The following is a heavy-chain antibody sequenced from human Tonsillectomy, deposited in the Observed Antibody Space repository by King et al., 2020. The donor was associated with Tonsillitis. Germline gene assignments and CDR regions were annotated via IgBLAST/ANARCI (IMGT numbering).Heavy chain of an antibody. J-gene: IGHJ6*03. V-gene: IGHV1-18*01. CDR3: ARGGKRGSSYYMDV. Sequence: QLVQSGAEVKKPGASVKVSCEASNYTFSSYGISWVRQAPGQGLEWMGWISAYNGNTNYAQKLLGRVTMTTDPSTSTAYIDLRSLRSDDTAVYYCARGGKRGSSYYMDVWGKGTTVTVSS. D-gene: IGHD4-23*01. CDR1: NYTFSSYG. CDR2: ISAYNGNT.